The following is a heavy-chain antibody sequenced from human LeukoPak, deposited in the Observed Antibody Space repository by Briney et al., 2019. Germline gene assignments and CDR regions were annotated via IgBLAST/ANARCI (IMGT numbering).Heavy chain of an antibody. CDR1: GGSFSGYY. CDR2: INHSGST. CDR3: ARWARLTYCSSTSCYRELFRASSPGSWFDP. J-gene: IGHJ5*02. Sequence: SGTLSLTCAVYGGSFSGYYWSWIRQPPGKGLEWIGEINHSGSTNYNPSLKSRVTISVDTFKNQFSLKLSSVTAADTAVYYCARWARLTYCSSTSCYRELFRASSPGSWFDPWGQGTLVTVSS. D-gene: IGHD2-2*01. V-gene: IGHV4-34*01.